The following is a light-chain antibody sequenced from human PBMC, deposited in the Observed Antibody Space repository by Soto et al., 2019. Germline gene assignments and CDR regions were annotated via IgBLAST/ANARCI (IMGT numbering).Light chain of an antibody. Sequence: DIVMTQSPDSLALSLGERATINCKSSQSVLYSSNNKNYLAWYQQQPGQHPKLLIYWASTRESGVPDRFSGRGSGPDVTLTISSLQAEDVAVYYCQHYYSTPLTFGHGTKVDIK. J-gene: IGKJ3*01. V-gene: IGKV4-1*01. CDR1: QSVLYSSNNKNY. CDR2: WAS. CDR3: QHYYSTPLT.